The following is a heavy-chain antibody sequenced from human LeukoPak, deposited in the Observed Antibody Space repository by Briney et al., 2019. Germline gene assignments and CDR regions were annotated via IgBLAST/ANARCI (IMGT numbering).Heavy chain of an antibody. CDR2: IVPIFGTA. D-gene: IGHD6-13*01. Sequence: SVKVSCKASGGSFSSYTLSWVRQAPGQGLEWIGGIVPIFGTANYARKFQSRVTITADKSTNTAFMYLSRLRSEDTAVYYCARDSPIAHWGQGTLVTVSS. CDR1: GGSFSSYT. J-gene: IGHJ4*02. CDR3: ARDSPIAH. V-gene: IGHV1-69*06.